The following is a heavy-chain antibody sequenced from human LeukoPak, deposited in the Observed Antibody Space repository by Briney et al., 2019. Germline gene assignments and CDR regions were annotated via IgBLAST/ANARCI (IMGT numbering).Heavy chain of an antibody. J-gene: IGHJ5*02. CDR1: GFTFSSYS. D-gene: IGHD1-26*01. CDR3: AKKYSTGLDP. CDR2: ISSSSSYI. V-gene: IGHV3-21*04. Sequence: GGSLRLSCAASGFTFSSYSMNWVRQAPGKGLEWVSSISSSSSYIYYADSVKGRFTISRDNAKNSPYLQMNSLRAEDTAIYYCAKKYSTGLDPWGQGTLVTVSS.